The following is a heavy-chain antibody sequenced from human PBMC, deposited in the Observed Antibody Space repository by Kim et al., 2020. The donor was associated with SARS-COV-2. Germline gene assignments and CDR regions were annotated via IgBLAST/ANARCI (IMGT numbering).Heavy chain of an antibody. D-gene: IGHD3-10*01. Sequence: SGPTLVNPTQTLTLTCTFSGFSLSTTGVGVGWVRQPPGRALEWLGVIYWNDDKVYSPSLKSRLTITKDTSKNQVVLTMTNMDPVDTATYYCAHRRPYYPGSGSYSTCWFDPWGQGTLVTVSS. CDR3: AHRRPYYPGSGSYSTCWFDP. J-gene: IGHJ5*02. CDR2: IYWNDDK. V-gene: IGHV2-5*01. CDR1: GFSLSTTGVG.